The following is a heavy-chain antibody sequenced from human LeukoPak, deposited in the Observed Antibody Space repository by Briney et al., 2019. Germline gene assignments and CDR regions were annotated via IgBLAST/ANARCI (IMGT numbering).Heavy chain of an antibody. J-gene: IGHJ4*01. CDR1: GFTFSGYR. D-gene: IGHD6-13*01. V-gene: IGHV3-7*05. Sequence: GGSLRLSCAASGFTFSGYRMNWVRQAPGTGLEWVANIKQDGSEKNYVDSVKGRFTISRDNAKTSLYLERNSLRAEDAAVYCCAMGRYSSCDYWGHGTLVTVSS. CDR3: AMGRYSSCDY. CDR2: IKQDGSEK.